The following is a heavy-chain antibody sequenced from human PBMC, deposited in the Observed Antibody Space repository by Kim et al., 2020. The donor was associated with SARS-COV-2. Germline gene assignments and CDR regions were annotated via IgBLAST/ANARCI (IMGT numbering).Heavy chain of an antibody. CDR1: GYIFTDSY. J-gene: IGHJ4*02. CDR3: ARSYWTMIRGIAKYYFDY. CDR2: MNPNNGGT. V-gene: IGHV1-2*06. D-gene: IGHD3-10*01. Sequence: ASVKVSCKASGYIFTDSYIHWVRQAPGQGLEWMGRMNPNNGGTGYAQKFLGRVTMTRDTSITTAYMELSSLRSDDTAVYYCARSYWTMIRGIAKYYFDYWGQGTLVTVSS.